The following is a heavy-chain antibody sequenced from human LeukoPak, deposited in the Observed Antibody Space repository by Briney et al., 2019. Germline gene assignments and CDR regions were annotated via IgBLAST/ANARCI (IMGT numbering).Heavy chain of an antibody. D-gene: IGHD3-16*01. CDR1: GFTFTSSA. J-gene: IGHJ3*02. CDR2: IVVGSGNT. Sequence: ASVKVSCKASGFTFTSSAVQWVRQARGQRLEWIGWIVVGSGNTNYAQKFQERVTITRDMSTSTAYMELSSLRSEDTAVYYCAAIGGARRSLDAFDIWGQGTMVTVSS. V-gene: IGHV1-58*01. CDR3: AAIGGARRSLDAFDI.